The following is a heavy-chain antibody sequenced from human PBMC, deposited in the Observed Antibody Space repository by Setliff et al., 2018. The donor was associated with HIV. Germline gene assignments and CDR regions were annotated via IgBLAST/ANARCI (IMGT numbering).Heavy chain of an antibody. Sequence: TSETLSLSCTVSGGSISSYYWSWIRQPPGKGLEWIGYIYYSGSTNYNPSLKSRVTISVDTSKNQFSLKLSSVTAADTAVYYCARGMLRSSWYAHHDAFDIWGQGTMVTV. CDR2: IYYSGST. V-gene: IGHV4-59*01. CDR1: GGSISSYY. CDR3: ARGMLRSSWYAHHDAFDI. D-gene: IGHD6-13*01. J-gene: IGHJ3*02.